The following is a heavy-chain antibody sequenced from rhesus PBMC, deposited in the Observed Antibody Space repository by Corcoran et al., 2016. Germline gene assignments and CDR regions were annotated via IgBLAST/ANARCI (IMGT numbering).Heavy chain of an antibody. CDR3: ARGTGTNRFDV. Sequence: QVQLQESGPELVKPSETLSLTRAVSGGPISRNYWSWLRTPPGKGLEWIGYIGGSSGSTNYNPSLKSRVTLSVDTSKNQLSLKLSSVTAADTAVYYCARGTGTNRFDVWGPGVLVTVSS. D-gene: IGHD1-26*01. V-gene: IGHV4S11*01. J-gene: IGHJ5-1*01. CDR2: IGGSSGST. CDR1: GGPISRNY.